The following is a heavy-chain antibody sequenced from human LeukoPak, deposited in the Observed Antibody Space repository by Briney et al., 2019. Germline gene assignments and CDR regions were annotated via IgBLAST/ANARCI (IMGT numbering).Heavy chain of an antibody. J-gene: IGHJ4*02. Sequence: SETLSLTCTVSGGSISSSSYCWGWIRQPPGKGLEWIGSIYYSGSTYYNPSLKSRVTISVDTSKNQFSLRLSSVTAADTAVYYCARVRWELPHYFDYWGQGTLVTVSS. D-gene: IGHD1-26*01. CDR3: ARVRWELPHYFDY. V-gene: IGHV4-39*07. CDR2: IYYSGST. CDR1: GGSISSSSYC.